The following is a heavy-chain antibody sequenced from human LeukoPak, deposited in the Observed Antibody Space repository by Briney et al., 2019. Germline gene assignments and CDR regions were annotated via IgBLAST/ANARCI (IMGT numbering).Heavy chain of an antibody. CDR1: GYTFNSYY. V-gene: IGHV1-46*02. CDR2: INPSGGST. J-gene: IGHJ3*02. CDR3: ARDHCSSTSCYENAFDI. Sequence: ASVTVSCKASGYTFNSYYMHWVRQAPGQGLEWMGIINPSGGSTSYAQKFQGRVTMTRDTSTSTVYMELSSLRSEDTAVYYCARDHCSSTSCYENAFDIWGQGTMVTVSS. D-gene: IGHD2-2*01.